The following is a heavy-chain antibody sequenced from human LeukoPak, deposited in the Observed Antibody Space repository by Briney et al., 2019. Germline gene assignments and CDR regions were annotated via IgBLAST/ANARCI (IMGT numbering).Heavy chain of an antibody. J-gene: IGHJ4*02. V-gene: IGHV3-21*01. Sequence: GGSLRLSCAASGFTFSSYSMNWVRQAPGKGLEWAASISTGSSYKYYADLVMGRFTISRDNAENSLYLQMNSLRAEDTAVYFCARDKGGYNYEYYFDSWGQGALVTVSS. D-gene: IGHD5-18*01. CDR1: GFTFSSYS. CDR3: ARDKGGYNYEYYFDS. CDR2: ISTGSSYK.